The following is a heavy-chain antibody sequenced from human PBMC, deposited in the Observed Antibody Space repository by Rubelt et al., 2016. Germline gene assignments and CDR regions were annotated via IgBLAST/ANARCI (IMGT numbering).Heavy chain of an antibody. V-gene: IGHV4-59*08. D-gene: IGHD3-22*01. CDR3: ARHGHPEGYYDSSGYYNYFDY. J-gene: IGHJ4*02. CDR1: GGSISSYY. CDR2: IYYSRST. Sequence: QVQLQESGPGLVKPSETLSLTCTVSGGSISSYYWSWIRQPPGKGLEWIGYIYYSRSTNYNPSLKSRVTISVDTSKNQFSLKLSSVTAADTAVYYCARHGHPEGYYDSSGYYNYFDYWGQGTLVTVSS.